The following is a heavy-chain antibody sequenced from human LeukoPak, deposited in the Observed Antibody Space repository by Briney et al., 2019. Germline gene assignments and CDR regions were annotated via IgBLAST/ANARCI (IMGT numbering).Heavy chain of an antibody. V-gene: IGHV3-7*01. Sequence: PGGSLRLSCAASGFTFSSYWMSWVRQAPGQGLEWVANIKQDGSEKYYVDSVKGRFTISRDNAKNSLYLQMNSLRAEDTAVYYCARDLGAAAGMASFDYWGQGTLVTVSS. CDR3: ARDLGAAAGMASFDY. CDR2: IKQDGSEK. J-gene: IGHJ4*02. CDR1: GFTFSSYW. D-gene: IGHD6-13*01.